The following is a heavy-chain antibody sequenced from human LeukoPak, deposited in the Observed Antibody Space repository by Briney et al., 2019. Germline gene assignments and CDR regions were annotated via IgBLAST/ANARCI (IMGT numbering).Heavy chain of an antibody. V-gene: IGHV3-30*04. D-gene: IGHD3-16*02. J-gene: IGHJ4*02. CDR2: ISYDGSNK. Sequence: PGGSLRLSCAASGFTFSSYAMHWVRQAPGKGLEWVAVISYDGSNKYYADSVKGRSTISRDNSKNTLYLQMNSLRAEDTAVYYCARDDAPNMITFGGVIGLFDYWGQGTLVTVSS. CDR1: GFTFSSYA. CDR3: ARDDAPNMITFGGVIGLFDY.